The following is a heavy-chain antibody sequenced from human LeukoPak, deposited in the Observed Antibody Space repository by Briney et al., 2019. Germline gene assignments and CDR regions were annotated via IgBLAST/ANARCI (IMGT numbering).Heavy chain of an antibody. Sequence: GGSLRLSCAASGFTVSSNYMSWVRQAPGEGLEWVSVIYSGGSTYYADSVKGRFTISRDNSKNTLYLQMNSLRAEDTAVYYCARSRIWFGEPYFDYWGQGTLVTVSS. CDR1: GFTVSSNY. J-gene: IGHJ4*02. CDR3: ARSRIWFGEPYFDY. V-gene: IGHV3-66*01. D-gene: IGHD3-10*01. CDR2: IYSGGST.